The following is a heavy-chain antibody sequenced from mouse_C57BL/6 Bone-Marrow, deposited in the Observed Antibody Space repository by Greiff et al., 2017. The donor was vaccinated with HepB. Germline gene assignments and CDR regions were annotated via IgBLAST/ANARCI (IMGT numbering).Heavy chain of an antibody. V-gene: IGHV6-6*01. CDR3: TRHDYYGSSYLAWFAY. CDR1: GFTFSDAW. Sequence: EVKLEESGGGLVQPGGSMKLSCAASGFTFSDAWMDWVRQSPEKGLEWVAEIRNKANNHATYYAESVKGRFTISRDDSKSSVYLQMNSLRAEDTGIYYCTRHDYYGSSYLAWFAYWGQGTLVTVSA. D-gene: IGHD1-1*01. CDR2: IRNKANNHAT. J-gene: IGHJ3*01.